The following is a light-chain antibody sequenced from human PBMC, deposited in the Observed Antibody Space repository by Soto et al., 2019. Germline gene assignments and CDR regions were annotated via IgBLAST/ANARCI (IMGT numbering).Light chain of an antibody. CDR2: GNS. CDR1: SSNIGAGYD. V-gene: IGLV1-40*01. CDR3: QSYDSSLSGFYV. J-gene: IGLJ1*01. Sequence: CVLTQPPSVSGAPGEGGTISCTGSSSNIGAGYDVHWYQQLPGTAPKLLIYGNSNRPSGVPDRFSGSKSGTSASLAITGLQAEDEADYYCQSYDSSLSGFYVFGTGTKVTVL.